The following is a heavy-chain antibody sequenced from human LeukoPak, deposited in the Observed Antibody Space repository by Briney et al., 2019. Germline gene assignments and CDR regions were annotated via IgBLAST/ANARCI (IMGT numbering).Heavy chain of an antibody. D-gene: IGHD2-2*01. CDR2: TGASGHST. V-gene: IGHV3-23*01. J-gene: IGHJ3*02. Sequence: PGGSLRLSCAASGFPFDCYAMNWVRQAPGKGLEWVSATGASGHSTYYADSVKGRFTISRDNSKTTLYLQMNSLRAEDTAVYYCARGLSTVNDALDIWGQGTMVTVSS. CDR1: GFPFDCYA. CDR3: ARGLSTVNDALDI.